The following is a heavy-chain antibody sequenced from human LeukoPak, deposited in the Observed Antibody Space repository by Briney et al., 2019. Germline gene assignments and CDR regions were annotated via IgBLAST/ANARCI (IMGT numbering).Heavy chain of an antibody. Sequence: ASVKVSCTASGGTFSSYAISWVRQAPGQGLEWMGGIIPIFGTANYAQKFQGRVTITADESTSTAYMELSSLRSEDTAVYYCASLVSEGIAAAPNWFDPWGQGTLVTVSS. CDR2: IIPIFGTA. V-gene: IGHV1-69*13. CDR3: ASLVSEGIAAAPNWFDP. D-gene: IGHD6-13*01. CDR1: GGTFSSYA. J-gene: IGHJ5*02.